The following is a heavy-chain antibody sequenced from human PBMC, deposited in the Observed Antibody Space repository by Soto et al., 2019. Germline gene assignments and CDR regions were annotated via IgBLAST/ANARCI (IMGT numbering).Heavy chain of an antibody. V-gene: IGHV1-18*01. CDR1: GYTFTSYG. CDR2: ISAYNGNT. Sequence: EASVKVSCKASGYTFTSYGISWVRQAPGQGPEWMGWISAYNGNTNYAQKQQGRVTMTTDTSTSTAYMEQRSLRSEDTAVFYCAREGGYSYGSHGMDVWGQGTTVTVSS. CDR3: AREGGYSYGSHGMDV. J-gene: IGHJ6*02. D-gene: IGHD5-18*01.